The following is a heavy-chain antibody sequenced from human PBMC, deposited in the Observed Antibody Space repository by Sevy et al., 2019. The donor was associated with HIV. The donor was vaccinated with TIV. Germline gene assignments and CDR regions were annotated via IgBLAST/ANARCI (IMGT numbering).Heavy chain of an antibody. D-gene: IGHD3-3*01. Sequence: GSLRLSCAASGFTFSSYGMHWVRQAPGKGLEWVAVIWYDGSNKYYADSVKGRFTISRDNSKNTLYLQMNSLRAEDTAVYYCARDEHDFWSGYSHGMDVWGQGTTVTVSS. CDR3: ARDEHDFWSGYSHGMDV. J-gene: IGHJ6*02. CDR2: IWYDGSNK. CDR1: GFTFSSYG. V-gene: IGHV3-33*01.